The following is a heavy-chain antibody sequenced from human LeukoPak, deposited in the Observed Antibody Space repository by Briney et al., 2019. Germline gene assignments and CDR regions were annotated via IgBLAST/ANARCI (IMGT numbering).Heavy chain of an antibody. J-gene: IGHJ4*02. CDR2: IYSGGST. D-gene: IGHD3-22*01. CDR1: GFTVSSNY. V-gene: IGHV3-53*01. CDR3: ARDGNYYDSSGYYRGTFDY. Sequence: PGGSLRLSCAASGFTVSSNYMSWVRQAPGKGLEWVSVIYSGGSTYYADSVKGRFTISRDNSKNMLYLQMNSLRAEDTAVYYCARDGNYYDSSGYYRGTFDYRGQGTLVTVSS.